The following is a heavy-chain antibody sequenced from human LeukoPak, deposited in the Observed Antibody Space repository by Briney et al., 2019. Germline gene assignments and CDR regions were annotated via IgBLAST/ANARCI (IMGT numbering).Heavy chain of an antibody. D-gene: IGHD1-1*01. CDR1: GFTFSSYA. V-gene: IGHV3-23*01. CDR2: ISGSDGST. CDR3: AKDAGTGQDYYDN. J-gene: IGHJ4*02. Sequence: TGGSLRLSCAASGFTFSSYAMSWVRQAPGKGLEWVSSISGSDGSTYYSDSVKGRFTISRDNSKNTLYLQMNSLRAEDTAVYYCAKDAGTGQDYYDNWGQGALVTVSS.